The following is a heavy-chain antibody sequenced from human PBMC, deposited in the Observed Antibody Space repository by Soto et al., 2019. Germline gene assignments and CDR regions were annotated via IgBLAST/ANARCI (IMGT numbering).Heavy chain of an antibody. CDR2: ILHTGGT. CDR3: ARLQDREAFDY. J-gene: IGHJ4*01. Sequence: SETLSLTCAVSGGSISGGGFSWSWIRQPPGKGLEWIGYILHTGGTQYNPSLKSRVSMSVDKSKNQFSLHLTSVTAADTAVCYLARLQDREAFDYGGRGAMGAV. CDR1: GGSISGGGFS. V-gene: IGHV4-30-2*01. D-gene: IGHD1-1*01.